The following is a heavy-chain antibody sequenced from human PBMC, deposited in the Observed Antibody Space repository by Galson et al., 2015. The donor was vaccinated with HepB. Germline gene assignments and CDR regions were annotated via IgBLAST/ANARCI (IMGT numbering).Heavy chain of an antibody. V-gene: IGHV3-48*01. J-gene: IGHJ3*02. Sequence: SLRLSCAASGFTFSSYSMNWVRQAPGKGLEWVSYISSSSSTIYYADSVKGRFTISRDNAKNSLYLQMNSLRAEDTAVYYCARGSGGGLLTIYDAFDIWGQGTMVTVSS. CDR3: ARGSGGGLLTIYDAFDI. CDR2: ISSSSSTI. D-gene: IGHD2-8*02. CDR1: GFTFSSYS.